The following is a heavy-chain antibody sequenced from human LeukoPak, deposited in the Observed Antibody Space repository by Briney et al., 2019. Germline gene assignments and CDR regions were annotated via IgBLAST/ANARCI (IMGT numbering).Heavy chain of an antibody. CDR3: ARDPLRRDGYLPLPNYYYYYMAS. J-gene: IGHJ6*03. CDR2: ISSSRSYI. Sequence: GGSLRLSCAASGFTFSSYSMNWVRQAPGKGLEWVSSISSSRSYIYYADSVKGRFTISRDNAKNSLYLQMNSLRAEDTAVYYCARDPLRRDGYLPLPNYYYYYMASGAKGPRSPSP. V-gene: IGHV3-21*01. D-gene: IGHD5-24*01. CDR1: GFTFSSYS.